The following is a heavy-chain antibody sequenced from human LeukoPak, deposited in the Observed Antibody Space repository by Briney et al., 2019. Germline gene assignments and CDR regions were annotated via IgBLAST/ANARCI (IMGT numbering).Heavy chain of an antibody. CDR2: IYPGDSDT. V-gene: IGHV5-51*01. J-gene: IGHJ4*02. D-gene: IGHD1-26*01. CDR3: ARTFEVGATTLDY. CDR1: GYSFTSYW. Sequence: GESLKISCKGSGYSFTSYWIGWVRQMPGKGLEWMGIIYPGDSDTRYSPSFQGQVTISADKSISTAYLQWSGLKASDTAMYYCARTFEVGATTLDYWGQGTLVTVSS.